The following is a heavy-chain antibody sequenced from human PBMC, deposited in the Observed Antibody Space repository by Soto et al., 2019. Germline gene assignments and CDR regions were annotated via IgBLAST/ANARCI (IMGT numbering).Heavy chain of an antibody. J-gene: IGHJ4*02. V-gene: IGHV1-69*02. D-gene: IGHD3-3*01. CDR2: IIPILGIA. CDR1: GSTFSSYT. CDR3: ASADYDCWSGSGYHLPPFDY. Sequence: QVQLVQSGAEVKKPGSSVKVSCTASGSTFSSYTISWVRQAPGQRLEWMGRIIPILGIANYAQKFQGRVTITADKTTITAYMELGSLRSQDTAVYYCASADYDCWSGSGYHLPPFDYWGEGTLLTVSS.